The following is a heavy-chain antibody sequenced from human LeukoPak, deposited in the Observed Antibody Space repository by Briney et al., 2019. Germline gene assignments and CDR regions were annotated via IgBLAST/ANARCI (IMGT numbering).Heavy chain of an antibody. CDR2: INPNSGGT. CDR3: ASGAPSYCSGGSCYRGFDY. J-gene: IGHJ4*02. V-gene: IGHV1-2*06. D-gene: IGHD2-15*01. CDR1: GYTFTGYY. Sequence: ASVKVSCKASGYTFTGYYMHWVRQAPGQGLEWMGRINPNSGGTNYAQKFQGRVTMTRDTSISTAYMELSRLGSDDTAVYYCASGAPSYCSGGSCYRGFDYWGQGTLVTVSS.